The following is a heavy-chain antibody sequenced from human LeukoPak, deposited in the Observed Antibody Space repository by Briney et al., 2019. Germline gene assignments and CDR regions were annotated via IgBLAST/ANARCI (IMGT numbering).Heavy chain of an antibody. CDR1: GGTFSSYA. CDR2: IIPIFGTA. J-gene: IGHJ5*02. Sequence: GASVKVSCKASGGTFSSYAISWVRQAPGQGLEWMGGIIPIFGTANYAQKFQGRVTITADGSTSTAYMELSSLRSEDTAVYYCARGPLMVYDNWFDPWGQGTLVTVSS. CDR3: ARGPLMVYDNWFDP. V-gene: IGHV1-69*13. D-gene: IGHD2-8*01.